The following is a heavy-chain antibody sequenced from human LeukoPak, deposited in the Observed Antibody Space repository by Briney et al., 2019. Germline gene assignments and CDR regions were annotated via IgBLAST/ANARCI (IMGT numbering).Heavy chain of an antibody. V-gene: IGHV4-34*01. CDR1: GGSFSGYC. Sequence: PSETLSLTCAVYGGSFSGYCWSWIRQPPGKGLEWIGEINHSGSTNYNPSLKSRVTISVDTSKNQFSLKLNSVTAADTAVYYCARAEHIVVVPRGLYLDSWGQGTLVTVSS. J-gene: IGHJ4*02. D-gene: IGHD2-21*01. CDR2: INHSGST. CDR3: ARAEHIVVVPRGLYLDS.